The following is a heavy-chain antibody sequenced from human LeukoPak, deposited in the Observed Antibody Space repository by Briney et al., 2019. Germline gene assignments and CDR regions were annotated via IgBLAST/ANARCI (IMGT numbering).Heavy chain of an antibody. D-gene: IGHD2-15*01. CDR2: IRHDGSSK. CDR3: AKGYLGLCTGGTCFHFDY. Sequence: PGGSLRLSCAASGFTFSNYGMHWARQTAGKGLEWVAFIRHDGSSKLYADSVKGRFTISRDSSKNEMYLQMDSLRDEDTALYYCAKGYLGLCTGGTCFHFDYWGQGTLVTVSS. CDR1: GFTFSNYG. J-gene: IGHJ4*02. V-gene: IGHV3-30*02.